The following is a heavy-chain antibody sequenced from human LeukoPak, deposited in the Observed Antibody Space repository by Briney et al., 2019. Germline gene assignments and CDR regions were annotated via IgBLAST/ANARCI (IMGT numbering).Heavy chain of an antibody. V-gene: IGHV3-21*03. D-gene: IGHD6-13*01. CDR2: IFSSSTYI. Sequence: PGGSLRLSCAASGFTFNTYSMNWVRQAPGKGLEWVSFIFSSSTYIYYTDSVKGRFTISRDNARNSLYLQMDNLRAEDTGVYYCARPGSRTIAAAGTGYFQHWGQGTLVTVSS. J-gene: IGHJ1*01. CDR3: ARPGSRTIAAAGTGYFQH. CDR1: GFTFNTYS.